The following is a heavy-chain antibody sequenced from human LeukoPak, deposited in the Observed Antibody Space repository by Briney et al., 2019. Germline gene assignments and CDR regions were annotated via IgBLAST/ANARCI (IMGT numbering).Heavy chain of an antibody. CDR1: GGSFSGYY. Sequence: PSETLSLTCAVYGGSFSGYYWSWIRQPPGKGLEWIGEINHSGSTNYNPSLKSRVTISVDTSKNQFSLKLSSVTVADMAVYYCARSPLDIVVVPAAGYFDYWGQGTLVTVSS. CDR3: ARSPLDIVVVPAAGYFDY. V-gene: IGHV4-34*01. J-gene: IGHJ4*02. CDR2: INHSGST. D-gene: IGHD2-2*03.